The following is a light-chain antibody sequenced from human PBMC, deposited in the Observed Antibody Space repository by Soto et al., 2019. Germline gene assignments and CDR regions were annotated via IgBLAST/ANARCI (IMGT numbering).Light chain of an antibody. J-gene: IGKJ1*01. CDR1: QGIGNA. CDR2: GDS. V-gene: IGKV1-6*01. CDR3: LQDINYPCK. Sequence: LQTNQVASYVSPPVAHRPSLSCRASQGIGNALGWYKQKTGKPSKVMIYGDSNLQSGVPPRFSGSGSGTDFTFAISSLQPEDSATYYCLQDINYPCKFGQGTKVDIK.